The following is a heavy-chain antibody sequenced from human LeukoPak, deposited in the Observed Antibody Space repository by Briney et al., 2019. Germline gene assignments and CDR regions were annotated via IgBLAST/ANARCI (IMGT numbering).Heavy chain of an antibody. CDR1: GFTFSSYS. CDR3: ARVVVDIVVVVAAHDY. J-gene: IGHJ4*02. CDR2: ISSSSSTI. Sequence: GGSLRLSCAASGFTFSSYSMDWVRQAPGKGLEWVSYISSSSSTIYYADSVKGRYTISRDNAKNSLYLQMNSLRDEDTAVYYCARVVVDIVVVVAAHDYWGQGTLVTVSS. D-gene: IGHD2-15*01. V-gene: IGHV3-48*02.